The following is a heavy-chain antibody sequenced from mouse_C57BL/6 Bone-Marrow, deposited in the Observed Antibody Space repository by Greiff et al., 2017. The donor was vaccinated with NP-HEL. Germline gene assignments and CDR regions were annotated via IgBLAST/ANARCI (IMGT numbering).Heavy chain of an antibody. CDR2: IDPENGDT. V-gene: IGHV14-4*01. CDR1: GFNIKDDY. Sequence: EVQLQQSGAELVRPGASVKLSCTASGFNIKDDYMHWVKQRPEQGLEWIGWIDPENGDTEYASKFQGKATITADTSSNTAYLQLSSLTSEDTAVYYCTVYDYDLYYWGQGTTLTVSS. D-gene: IGHD2-4*01. CDR3: TVYDYDLYY. J-gene: IGHJ2*01.